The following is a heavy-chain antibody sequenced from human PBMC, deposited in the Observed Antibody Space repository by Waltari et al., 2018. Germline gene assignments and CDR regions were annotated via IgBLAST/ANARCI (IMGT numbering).Heavy chain of an antibody. CDR1: GGTFSSYA. V-gene: IGHV1-69*01. D-gene: IGHD5-18*01. CDR3: ARDGVDTAMVKPLDY. CDR2: IIPIFGTA. J-gene: IGHJ4*02. Sequence: QVQLVQSGAEVKKPGSSVKVSCKASGGTFSSYAISWVRQAPGQGLEWMGGIIPIFGTANYAQKLQGRGTITADESTSTAYMELNSLRAEDTAVYYCARDGVDTAMVKPLDYWGQGTLVTVSS.